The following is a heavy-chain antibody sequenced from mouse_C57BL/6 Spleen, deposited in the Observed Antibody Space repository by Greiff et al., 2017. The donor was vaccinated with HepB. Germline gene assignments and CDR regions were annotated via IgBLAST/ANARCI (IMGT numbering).Heavy chain of an antibody. D-gene: IGHD2-4*01. Sequence: QVQLQQPGAELVKPGASVKLSCKASGYTFTSYWMQWVKQRPGQGLEWIGEIDPSDSYTNYNQKFKGKATLTVDTSSSTAYMQLSSLTSEDSAVYYCARAGTPSYYDYFWFAYWGQGTLVTVSA. V-gene: IGHV1-50*01. CDR2: IDPSDSYT. CDR1: GYTFTSYW. CDR3: ARAGTPSYYDYFWFAY. J-gene: IGHJ3*01.